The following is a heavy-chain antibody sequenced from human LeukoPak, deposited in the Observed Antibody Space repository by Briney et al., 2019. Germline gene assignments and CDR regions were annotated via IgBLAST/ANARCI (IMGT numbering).Heavy chain of an antibody. CDR2: ISAYNGNT. CDR3: ARDISHCSSTSHCGRRPNHFDY. CDR1: GYTFSNYG. V-gene: IGHV1-18*01. Sequence: ASVKVSCKASGYTFSNYGISWVRQAPGQGLEWMGWISAYNGNTNYAQKLQGRVTMTTDTSTSTGYMELMSLRSDDTAVYYCARDISHCSSTSHCGRRPNHFDYWGQGTLVTVSS. D-gene: IGHD2-2*01. J-gene: IGHJ4*02.